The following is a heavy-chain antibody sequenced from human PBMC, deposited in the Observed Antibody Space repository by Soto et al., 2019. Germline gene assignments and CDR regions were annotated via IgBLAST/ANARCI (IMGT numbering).Heavy chain of an antibody. J-gene: IGHJ5*02. Sequence: PGGSLRLSCRTSGFTFTNAWLNWVRLTAGNGLEWVCRIKSKSDGEPAEYAAPVKGRFIISRDDSTDTLYREMNNLTSEDSAVYYCTKIVLVPFDLCGQGWLVTVSS. CDR1: GFTFTNAW. D-gene: IGHD1-26*01. V-gene: IGHV3-15*01. CDR2: IKSKSDGEPA. CDR3: TKIVLVPFDL.